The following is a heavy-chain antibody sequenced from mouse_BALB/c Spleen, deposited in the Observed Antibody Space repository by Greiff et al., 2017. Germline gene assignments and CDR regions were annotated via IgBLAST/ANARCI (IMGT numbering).Heavy chain of an antibody. CDR1: GFSLTGYG. Sequence: VQLVESGPGLVAPSQSLSITCTVSGFSLTGYGVNWVRQPPGKGLEWLGMIWGDGSTDYNSALKSRLSISKDNSKSQVFLKMNSLQTDDTARYYCARVVYYDYLYYAMDYWGQGTSVTVSS. V-gene: IGHV2-6-7*01. D-gene: IGHD2-4*01. CDR2: IWGDGST. CDR3: ARVVYYDYLYYAMDY. J-gene: IGHJ4*01.